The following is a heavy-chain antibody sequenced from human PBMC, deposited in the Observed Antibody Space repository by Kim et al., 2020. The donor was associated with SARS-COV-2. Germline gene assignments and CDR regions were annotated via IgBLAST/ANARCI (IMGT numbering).Heavy chain of an antibody. Sequence: GGSLRLSCAASGFTFSDYYMSWIRQAPGKGLEWVSYISSSSSYTNYADSVKGRFTISRDNAKNTLYLQMNSLRAEATAVYYCAGVGYDYVWGRYRDCYYYCGMDVWGQGTTVPVSS. V-gene: IGHV3-11*05. CDR3: AGVGYDYVWGRYRDCYYYCGMDV. D-gene: IGHD3-16*02. J-gene: IGHJ6*02. CDR1: GFTFSDYY. CDR2: ISSSSSYT.